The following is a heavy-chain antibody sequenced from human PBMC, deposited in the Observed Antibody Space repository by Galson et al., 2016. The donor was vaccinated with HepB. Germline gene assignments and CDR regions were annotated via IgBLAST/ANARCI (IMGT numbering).Heavy chain of an antibody. CDR3: ARGTYYFDSSGPFDL. CDR2: TSSSGTTT. J-gene: IGHJ5*02. V-gene: IGHV3-11*01. D-gene: IGHD3-22*01. Sequence: SLRLSCAASGFTFGAHYMTWVRQAPGKGLEWISYTSSSGTTTYYADSVKGRFTISRDNGNNLLFLQMNNLRGDDTAIYYCARGTYYFDSSGPFDLWGQGTLVTVSS. CDR1: GFTFGAHY.